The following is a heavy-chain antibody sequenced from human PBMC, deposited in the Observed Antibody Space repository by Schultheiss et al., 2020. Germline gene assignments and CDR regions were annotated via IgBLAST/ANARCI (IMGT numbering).Heavy chain of an antibody. CDR3: ARGRYYYDSSGYYYV. CDR2: IWYDGSNK. D-gene: IGHD3-22*01. CDR1: GFTFSSYG. V-gene: IGHV3-33*01. Sequence: GGSLRLSCAASGFTFSSYGMHWVRQAPGKGLEWVAVIWYDGSNKYYADSVKGRFTISRDNSKNTLYLQMNSLRAEDTAVYYCARGRYYYDSSGYYYVWGPGTLITIAS. J-gene: IGHJ4*02.